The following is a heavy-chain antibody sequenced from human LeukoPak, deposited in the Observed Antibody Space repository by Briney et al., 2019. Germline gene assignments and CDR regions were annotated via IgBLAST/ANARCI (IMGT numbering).Heavy chain of an antibody. CDR2: ISAYNGNT. CDR1: GYTFTSYG. V-gene: IGHV1-18*01. J-gene: IGHJ4*02. D-gene: IGHD3-22*01. Sequence: ASVKVSCKASGYTFTSYGIIWVRQAPGQGLEWMGWISAYNGNTNYAQKLQGRVTMTTDTSTSTAYMELRSLRSDDTAVYYCARDQIGYYYDSSGEYYFDYWGQGTLVTVSS. CDR3: ARDQIGYYYDSSGEYYFDY.